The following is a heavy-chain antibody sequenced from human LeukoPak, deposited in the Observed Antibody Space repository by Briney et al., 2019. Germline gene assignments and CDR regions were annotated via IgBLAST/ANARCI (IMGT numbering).Heavy chain of an antibody. D-gene: IGHD5-18*01. Sequence: SETLSLTCTVSGGSISSYYWSWIRQPPGKGLEWIGYIYYSGSTNYNPSLKSRVTILVDTSKNQFSLKLSSVTAADTAVYYCARHRGKYSYGLDYWGQGTLVTVSS. CDR1: GGSISSYY. CDR3: ARHRGKYSYGLDY. V-gene: IGHV4-59*08. J-gene: IGHJ4*02. CDR2: IYYSGST.